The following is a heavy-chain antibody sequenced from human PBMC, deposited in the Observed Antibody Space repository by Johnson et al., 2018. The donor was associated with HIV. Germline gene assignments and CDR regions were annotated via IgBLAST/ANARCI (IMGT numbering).Heavy chain of an antibody. D-gene: IGHD2-15*01. CDR3: TTGDCSGGSCHAFDI. J-gene: IGHJ3*02. CDR1: GFTFSDVW. Sequence: MLLVESGGGSVKPGDSLRLSCAASGFTFSDVWMTWVRQAPGRGLESLGRIKTKTEGGTTDYAAPVKGRFTISRDDSINTVYLQMNSLKSEDMAVYYCTTGDCSGGSCHAFDIWGQGTMVTVSS. CDR2: IKTKTEGGTT. V-gene: IGHV3-15*01.